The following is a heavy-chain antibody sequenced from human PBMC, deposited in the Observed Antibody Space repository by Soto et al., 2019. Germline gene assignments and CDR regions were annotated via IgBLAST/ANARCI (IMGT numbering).Heavy chain of an antibody. CDR1: GGSISSGGYY. D-gene: IGHD2-15*01. CDR2: IYYSGST. J-gene: IGHJ6*03. CDR3: ARASGYCSGGSCDRDYYYYYYMDV. V-gene: IGHV4-31*03. Sequence: QVQLQESGPGLVKPSQTLSLTCTVSGGSISSGGYYWSWIRQHPGKGLEWIGYIYYSGSTYYNPSLKSRVTISLDTSKNKFSLKLSSVTAADTAVYYCARASGYCSGGSCDRDYYYYYYMDVWGKGTTVTVSS.